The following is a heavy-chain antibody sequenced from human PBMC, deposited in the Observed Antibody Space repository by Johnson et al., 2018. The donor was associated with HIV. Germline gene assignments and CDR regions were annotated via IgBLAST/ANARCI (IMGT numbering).Heavy chain of an antibody. J-gene: IGHJ3*02. CDR2: ISSSGSTI. V-gene: IGHV3-48*04. D-gene: IGHD1-26*01. Sequence: VQLVESGGGVVQPGRSLRLSCAASKFTFSSNALHWVRQAPGKGLEWVSYISSSGSTIYYADSVKGRFTISRDNAKNSLYLQMNSLRAEDTAVYYCAKGGSYSDEWAFDIWGQGTMVTVSS. CDR1: KFTFSSNA. CDR3: AKGGSYSDEWAFDI.